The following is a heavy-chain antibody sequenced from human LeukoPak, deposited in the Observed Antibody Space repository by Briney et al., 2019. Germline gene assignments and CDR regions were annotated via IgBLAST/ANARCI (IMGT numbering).Heavy chain of an antibody. D-gene: IGHD2-21*01. CDR3: ITPLLYSAQ. J-gene: IGHJ4*02. V-gene: IGHV3-15*07. CDR2: IKPKTEGETT. CDR1: GFTFSNAY. Sequence: PGGSLRLSCAASGFTFSNAYMNWVRQAPGKGLEWVGRIKPKTEGETTEYAAPVKDRFSISRDDSKSMMYLQMNSLKTEDTAVYYCITPLLYSAQGGQGTLVTVSS.